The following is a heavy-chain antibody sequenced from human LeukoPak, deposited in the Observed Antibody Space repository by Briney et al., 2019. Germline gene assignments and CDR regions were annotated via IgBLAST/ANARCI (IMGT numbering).Heavy chain of an antibody. CDR3: ARVRYYDSSGYSVGDFDY. D-gene: IGHD3-22*01. V-gene: IGHV1-69*05. Sequence: ALVKVSCKASGGTFSSYAISWVRQAPGQGLEWMGGIIPIFGTANYAQKFQGRVTITTDGSTSTAYMELSSLRSEDTAVYYCARVRYYDSSGYSVGDFDYWGQGTLVTVSS. CDR1: GGTFSSYA. J-gene: IGHJ4*02. CDR2: IIPIFGTA.